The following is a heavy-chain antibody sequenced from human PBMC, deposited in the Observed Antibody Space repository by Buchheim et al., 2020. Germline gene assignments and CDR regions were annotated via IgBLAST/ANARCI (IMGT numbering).Heavy chain of an antibody. D-gene: IGHD3-22*01. CDR2: IYPGDSDT. V-gene: IGHV5-51*04. CDR1: GYSFTSYW. Sequence: EVQLVQSGAEVKKPGESLKISCKGSGYSFTSYWIGWVRQMPGKGLEWMGIIYPGDSDTRYSPSFQGQVTISADKPISTAYPQWSSLKASDTAMYYCAGHMEYYDSSPKGMGYYYYGMDVWGQGTT. CDR3: AGHMEYYDSSPKGMGYYYYGMDV. J-gene: IGHJ6*02.